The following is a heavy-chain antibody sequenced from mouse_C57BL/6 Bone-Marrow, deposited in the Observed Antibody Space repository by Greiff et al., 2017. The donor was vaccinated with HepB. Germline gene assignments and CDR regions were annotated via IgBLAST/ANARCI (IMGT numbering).Heavy chain of an antibody. Sequence: QVQLKQSGAELVKPGASVKLSCKASGYTFTSYWMHWVKQRPGRGLEWIGRIDPNSGGTKYNEKFKSKATLTVDKPSSTAYLQLSSLTSEDSAVYYCAISGTTVVATDWYFDVWGTGTTVTVSS. D-gene: IGHD1-1*01. CDR1: GYTFTSYW. CDR2: IDPNSGGT. V-gene: IGHV1-72*01. J-gene: IGHJ1*03. CDR3: AISGTTVVATDWYFDV.